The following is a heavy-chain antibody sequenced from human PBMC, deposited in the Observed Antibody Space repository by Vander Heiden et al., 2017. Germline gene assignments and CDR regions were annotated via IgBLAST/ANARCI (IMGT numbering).Heavy chain of an antibody. V-gene: IGHV3-73*02. CDR1: GFTFSGSA. CDR2: IRSKANSYAT. D-gene: IGHD3-22*01. Sequence: EVQLVESGGGLVQPGGSLKLACAAYGFTFSGSAMHRVRQASGKGLEWVGRIRSKANSYATAYAASVKGRFTISRDDSKNTAYLQMNSLKTEDTAVYYCTRRGDSSRFDPWGQGTLVTVSS. CDR3: TRRGDSSRFDP. J-gene: IGHJ5*02.